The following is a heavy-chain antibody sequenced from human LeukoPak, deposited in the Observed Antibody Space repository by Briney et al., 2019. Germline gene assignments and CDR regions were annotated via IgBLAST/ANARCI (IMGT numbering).Heavy chain of an antibody. D-gene: IGHD5-24*01. CDR2: MNPNSGNT. V-gene: IGHV1-8*01. CDR3: ARGPEDGYNYDY. J-gene: IGHJ4*02. Sequence: ASVKVSXKASGYTFTGYDINWLRQATGQGLEWIGWMNPNSGNTGYAQKFQGRVTMTRNTSISTAYMELSSLRSEDTAVYYCARGPEDGYNYDYWGQGTLVTVSS. CDR1: GYTFTGYD.